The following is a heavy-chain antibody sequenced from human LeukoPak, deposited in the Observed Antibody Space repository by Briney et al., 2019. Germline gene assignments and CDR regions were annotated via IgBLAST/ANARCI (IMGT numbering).Heavy chain of an antibody. CDR2: INDDSSDI. J-gene: IGHJ4*02. D-gene: IGHD2-15*01. Sequence: SGGSLRLSCAASGFTFSLYAMNWVRQAPGRGLEWVSYINDDSSDIHYAGSVRGRFTISRDDARKTLYLQLSSLRVEDTAVYYCARDTLQPGLIDYWGQGTLVTVSS. V-gene: IGHV3-21*05. CDR3: ARDTLQPGLIDY. CDR1: GFTFSLYA.